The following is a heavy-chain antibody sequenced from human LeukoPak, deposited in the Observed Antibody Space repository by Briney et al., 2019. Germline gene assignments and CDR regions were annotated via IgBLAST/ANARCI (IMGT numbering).Heavy chain of an antibody. CDR3: TRHYYDSSGYYYEFDY. CDR2: IRSKANSYAT. CDR1: GFTFSGPA. V-gene: IGHV3-73*01. D-gene: IGHD3-22*01. Sequence: GGSLRLSCAASGFTFSGPAMHWVRQASGKGLEWVGRIRSKANSYATAYAASVKGRFTISRDDSKNTAYLQMNSLKTEDTAVYYCTRHYYDSSGYYYEFDYWGQGTLVTVSS. J-gene: IGHJ4*02.